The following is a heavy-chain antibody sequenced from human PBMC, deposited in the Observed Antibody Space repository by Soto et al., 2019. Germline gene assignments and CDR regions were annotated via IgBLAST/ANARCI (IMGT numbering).Heavy chain of an antibody. J-gene: IGHJ6*02. V-gene: IGHV3-23*01. Sequence: PGGSLRLSCAASGFTFSSYSMTWVRQAPGKGLEWVSTISGSGGSTYYADSVKGRFTISRDNFQNTLYLQMNSLRAEDTALYYCVKDPSTEAYGLAVCGPGPTVTV. CDR2: ISGSGGST. CDR3: VKDPSTEAYGLAV. CDR1: GFTFSSYS.